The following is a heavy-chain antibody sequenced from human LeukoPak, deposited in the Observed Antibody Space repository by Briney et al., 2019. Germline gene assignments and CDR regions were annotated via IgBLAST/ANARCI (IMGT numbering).Heavy chain of an antibody. D-gene: IGHD3-22*01. Sequence: GGSLRLSCAASGFTFSRYAMNWVRQAPGKGLEWVSLISVGGGNTHYADSVQGRFTISRDDSQNKLYLQMNNLRAEDTAVYYCAKDLDSTGYYTPDPWGQGTLVTVSS. V-gene: IGHV3-23*01. CDR2: ISVGGGNT. CDR1: GFTFSRYA. J-gene: IGHJ5*02. CDR3: AKDLDSTGYYTPDP.